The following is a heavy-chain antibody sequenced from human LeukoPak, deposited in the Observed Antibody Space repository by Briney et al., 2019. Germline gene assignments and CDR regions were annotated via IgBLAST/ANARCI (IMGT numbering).Heavy chain of an antibody. CDR3: ARGVGAEVVPGYYFDY. V-gene: IGHV4-4*07. Sequence: SETLSLTCTVSGGSISSYYWSWIRQPAGKGLEWIGRIYTSGSTNYNPSLKSRVTMSVDTSKNQFSLKLSSVTAADTAVYYCARGVGAEVVPGYYFDYWGQGTLVTVSS. J-gene: IGHJ4*02. CDR2: IYTSGST. D-gene: IGHD1-26*01. CDR1: GGSISSYY.